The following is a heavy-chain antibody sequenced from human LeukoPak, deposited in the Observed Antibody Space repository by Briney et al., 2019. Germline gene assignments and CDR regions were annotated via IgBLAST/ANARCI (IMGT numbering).Heavy chain of an antibody. CDR2: ISSSSSET. Sequence: TGGSLRLSCAASGFTLSYYYMSWIRQAPGKGLEWVSYISSSSSETNYADSVKGRFTISSDNAKNSLYLQMNSLSAEDAAGCYCGRLSGDRGYDRLVNWGQGTLVTVSS. CDR3: GRLSGDRGYDRLVN. D-gene: IGHD5-12*01. CDR1: GFTLSYYY. J-gene: IGHJ4*02. V-gene: IGHV3-11*06.